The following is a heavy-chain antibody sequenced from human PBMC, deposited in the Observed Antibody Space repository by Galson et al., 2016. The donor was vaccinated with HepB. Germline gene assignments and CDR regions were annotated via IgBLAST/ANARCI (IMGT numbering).Heavy chain of an antibody. J-gene: IGHJ5*02. D-gene: IGHD1-26*01. V-gene: IGHV4-59*01. CDR3: ARGPRGSYARWFDP. CDR1: GGSIDSYY. CDR2: IYDSGTT. Sequence: SETLSLTCTVSGGSIDSYYWNWIRQPPGKGVEWIGYIYDSGTTNYNPSLKSRVTITVDTSRNQFSLNLSSVTAADTAVYYCARGPRGSYARWFDPWGQGALVTVSS.